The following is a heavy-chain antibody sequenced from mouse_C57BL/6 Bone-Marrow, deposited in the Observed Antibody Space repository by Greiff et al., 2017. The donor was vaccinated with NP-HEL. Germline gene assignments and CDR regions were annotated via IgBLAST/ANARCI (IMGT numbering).Heavy chain of an antibody. V-gene: IGHV5-15*01. Sequence: EVMLVESGGGLVQPGGSLKLSCAASGFTFSDYGMAWVRQAPRKGPAWVAFISNLAYSIYYADTVTGRFTISRENAKNTLYLEMSSLRSEETAMYYCARRGPHAMDYWGQGTSVTVSS. CDR2: ISNLAYSI. CDR3: ARRGPHAMDY. J-gene: IGHJ4*01. CDR1: GFTFSDYG.